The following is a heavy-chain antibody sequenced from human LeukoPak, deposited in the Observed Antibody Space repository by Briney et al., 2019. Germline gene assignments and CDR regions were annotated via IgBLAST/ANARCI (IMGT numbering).Heavy chain of an antibody. D-gene: IGHD3-22*01. V-gene: IGHV3-30*18. CDR3: AKGGSYYYDSSGYYGY. CDR1: GFTFSSYG. CDR2: ISYDGSNK. Sequence: GGSLRRSCAASGFTFSSYGMHWVRQAPGKGLEWVAVISYDGSNKYYADSVKGRFTISRDNSKNTLYLQMNSLRAEDTAVYYCAKGGSYYYDSSGYYGYWGQGTLVTVSS. J-gene: IGHJ4*02.